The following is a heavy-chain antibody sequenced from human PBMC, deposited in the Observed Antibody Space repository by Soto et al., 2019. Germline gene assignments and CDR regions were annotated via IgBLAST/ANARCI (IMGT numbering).Heavy chain of an antibody. CDR2: ISSSGSTI. Sequence: PGGSLRLSCAASGFTFSSYEMNWVRQVPGKGLEWVSYISSSGSTIYYADSVKGRFTISRDNAKNSLYLQMNSLRAEDTAVYYCARGSGLWWPTGMDVWGQGTTVTVSS. CDR1: GFTFSSYE. CDR3: ARGSGLWWPTGMDV. J-gene: IGHJ6*02. V-gene: IGHV3-48*03. D-gene: IGHD5-18*01.